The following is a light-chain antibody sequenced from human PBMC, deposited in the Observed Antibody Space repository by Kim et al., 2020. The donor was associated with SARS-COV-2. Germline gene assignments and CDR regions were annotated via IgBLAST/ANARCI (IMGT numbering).Light chain of an antibody. J-gene: IGKJ4*01. Sequence: DIVMTQSPDSLAVSLGERATINCKSSQSVLYSSNNKNHLAWYQLKPGQPPKLVIYWASTRESGVPDRFSGSGSGTDFTLTISSLQAEDVAVYYCQQYYSTPITFGGGTKVDIK. CDR3: QQYYSTPIT. V-gene: IGKV4-1*01. CDR1: QSVLYSSNNKNH. CDR2: WAS.